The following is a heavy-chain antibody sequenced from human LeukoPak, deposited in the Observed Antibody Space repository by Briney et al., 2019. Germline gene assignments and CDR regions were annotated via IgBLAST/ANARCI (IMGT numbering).Heavy chain of an antibody. D-gene: IGHD2-8*01. CDR1: GFTFSSFA. V-gene: IGHV3-48*01. Sequence: PGGSLRLSCAASGFTFSSFAMNWVRQAPGKGLEWVSYISSSSSTIYYADSVKGRFTISRDNAKNSLYLQMNSLRAEDTAVYYCARDLRFSVYATYMDVWGKGTTVTVSS. J-gene: IGHJ6*03. CDR3: ARDLRFSVYATYMDV. CDR2: ISSSSSTI.